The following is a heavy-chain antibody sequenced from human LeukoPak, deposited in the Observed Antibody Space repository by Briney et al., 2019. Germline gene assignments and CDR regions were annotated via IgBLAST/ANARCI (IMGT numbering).Heavy chain of an antibody. D-gene: IGHD3-22*01. V-gene: IGHV3-53*01. J-gene: IGHJ4*02. CDR1: GFTVSSNY. Sequence: GGSLRLSCAASGFTVSSNYMSWVYQAPGKGLEWVSVIYSGGSTYYADSVKGRFTISRDNSKNTLYLQMNSLRAEDTAVYYCARSGHYDSSGYFPYYFDYWGQGTLVTVSS. CDR3: ARSGHYDSSGYFPYYFDY. CDR2: IYSGGST.